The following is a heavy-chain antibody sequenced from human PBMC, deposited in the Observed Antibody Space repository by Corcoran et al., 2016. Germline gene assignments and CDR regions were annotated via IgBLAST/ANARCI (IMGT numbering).Heavy chain of an antibody. J-gene: IGHJ6*02. V-gene: IGHV1-69*06. CDR3: ARRGGSGSHYYYYGMDV. CDR2: IIPIFGTA. Sequence: QVQLVQSGAEVKKPGSSVKVSCKASGGTFSSYAISWVRQAPGQGLEWMGGIIPIFGTANYAQKFQGRVTITADKSTSTAYMELSSLRSEDTAVYYCARRGGSGSHYYYYGMDVWGQGTTVTVSS. CDR1: GGTFSSYA. D-gene: IGHD3-10*01.